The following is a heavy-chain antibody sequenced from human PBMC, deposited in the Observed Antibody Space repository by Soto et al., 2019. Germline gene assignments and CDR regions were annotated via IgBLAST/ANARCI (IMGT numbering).Heavy chain of an antibody. V-gene: IGHV1-18*01. CDR3: ARKVFSPSWIDP. CDR1: GYSFVSYD. Sequence: ASVKVSCKASGYSFVSYDISWVRQAPGQGLEWMGWISGYDGHTRYALKFQDRVTMTSDTSTSTVYMELRSPTLDDTAVYYCARKVFSPSWIDPWGEGTLVTVSS. CDR2: ISGYDGHT. J-gene: IGHJ5*02.